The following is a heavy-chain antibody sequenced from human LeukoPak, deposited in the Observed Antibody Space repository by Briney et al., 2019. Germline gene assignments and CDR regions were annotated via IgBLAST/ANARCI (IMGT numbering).Heavy chain of an antibody. CDR3: ARTYDSSGYGIGY. V-gene: IGHV4-34*01. CDR1: GGSFSGYY. CDR2: INHSGST. J-gene: IGHJ4*02. D-gene: IGHD3-22*01. Sequence: SETLSLTCAVYGGSFSGYYWSWIRQPTGKGLEWIGEINHSGSTNYNPSLKSRVTISVDTSKNQFSPKLSSVTAADTAVYYCARTYDSSGYGIGYWGQGTLVTVSS.